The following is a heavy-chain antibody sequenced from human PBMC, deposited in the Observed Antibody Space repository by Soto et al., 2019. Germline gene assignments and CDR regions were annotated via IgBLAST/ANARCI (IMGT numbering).Heavy chain of an antibody. D-gene: IGHD2-15*01. V-gene: IGHV3-23*01. CDR2: ISGSGSST. J-gene: IGHJ3*02. CDR3: AKDGRGSNPRAFDI. Sequence: EVQVLESGGGLVQPGGSLRLSCAASGFTFSNYAMMWVGQAPGKGLEWVSSISGSGSSTYHADSVKGRFAISRDNSKNTLFLQMRSLRADDTAYYYCAKDGRGSNPRAFDIWGQGTIVTVSS. CDR1: GFTFSNYA.